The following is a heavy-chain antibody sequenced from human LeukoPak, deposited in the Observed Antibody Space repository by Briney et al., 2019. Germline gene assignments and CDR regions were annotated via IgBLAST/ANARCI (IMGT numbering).Heavy chain of an antibody. CDR2: IYYSGST. CDR3: ARVGNLAVAGSIDY. D-gene: IGHD6-19*01. Sequence: SETLSLTCTVSGYSISSGYYWGWIRQPPGKGLEWIGYIYYSGSTNYNPSLKSRVTISVDTSKNQFSLKLSSVTAADTAVYYCARVGNLAVAGSIDYWGQGTLVTVSS. CDR1: GYSISSGYY. J-gene: IGHJ4*02. V-gene: IGHV4-61*01.